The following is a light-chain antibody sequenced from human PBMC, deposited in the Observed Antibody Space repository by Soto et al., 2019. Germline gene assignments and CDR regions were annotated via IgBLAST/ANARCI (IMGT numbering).Light chain of an antibody. V-gene: IGKV3-15*01. CDR1: QSVSSN. CDR2: GAS. Sequence: EIVMTQTPATLSVSPGERATLSCRASQSVSSNLAWYQQKPGQAPRLLIYGASTRATGIPARFSGSGSGTEFTLTITRLEPEDFAVYYCQQYGTSLRGTFGQGTKGDIK. CDR3: QQYGTSLRGT. J-gene: IGKJ1*01.